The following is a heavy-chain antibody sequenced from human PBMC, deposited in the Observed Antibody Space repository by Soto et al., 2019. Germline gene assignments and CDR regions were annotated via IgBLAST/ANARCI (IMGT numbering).Heavy chain of an antibody. V-gene: IGHV1-2*02. D-gene: IGHD2-2*02. Sequence: ASVKGSCKASGYSFSDYYLHWVRQAPGQGLEWMGWINPNSGGTNYAQKFQGRVIMTRDTSIITASMELSRLRSDDTAVYYCARAPGVVPAAIGSFDFWGQGTLVTVSS. J-gene: IGHJ4*02. CDR3: ARAPGVVPAAIGSFDF. CDR2: INPNSGGT. CDR1: GYSFSDYY.